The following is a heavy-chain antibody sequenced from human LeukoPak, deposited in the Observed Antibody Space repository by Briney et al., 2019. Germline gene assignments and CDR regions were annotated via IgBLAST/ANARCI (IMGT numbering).Heavy chain of an antibody. CDR3: ARDGGSSWYVFDY. CDR2: IYYSGST. J-gene: IGHJ4*02. Sequence: SETLSLTCTVSGGSISSGGYSWSWIRQPPGKGLEWIGYIYYSGSTYYNPSLKSRVTISVDTSKNQFSLKLSSVTAADTAVYYCARDGGSSWYVFDYWGQGTLVTVSS. D-gene: IGHD6-13*01. CDR1: GGSISSGGYS. V-gene: IGHV4-30-4*07.